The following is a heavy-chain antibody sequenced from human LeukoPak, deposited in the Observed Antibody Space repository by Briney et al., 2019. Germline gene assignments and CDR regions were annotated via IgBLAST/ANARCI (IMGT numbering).Heavy chain of an antibody. D-gene: IGHD6-19*01. Sequence: GGSLRLSCAASGFTFSSYSMNWVRQAPGKGLEWVSYISSSSSTIYYADSVKGRFTISRDNAKNSLYLQMNSLRAEDTAVYYCARDLRIAVAGRGQGDYWGQGTLVTVSS. CDR2: ISSSSSTI. CDR1: GFTFSSYS. V-gene: IGHV3-48*01. CDR3: ARDLRIAVAGRGQGDY. J-gene: IGHJ4*02.